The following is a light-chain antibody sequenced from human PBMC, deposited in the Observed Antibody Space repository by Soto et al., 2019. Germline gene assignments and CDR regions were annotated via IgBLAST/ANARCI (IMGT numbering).Light chain of an antibody. CDR2: EVS. V-gene: IGLV2-14*01. CDR3: SSYGTSSTPHVV. Sequence: QSALTQPASVSGSPGQSITIPCTGTSSDVGGYNYVSWYQQHPGKAPKLMIYEVSNRPSGVSNRFSGSKSGNTASLTISGLQAEDEADYYCSSYGTSSTPHVVFGGGTKLTVL. J-gene: IGLJ2*01. CDR1: SSDVGGYNY.